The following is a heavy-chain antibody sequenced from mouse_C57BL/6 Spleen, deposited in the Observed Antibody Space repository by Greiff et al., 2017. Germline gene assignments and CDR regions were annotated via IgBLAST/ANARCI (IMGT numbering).Heavy chain of an antibody. CDR3: ARGDQQLRSYYFDY. CDR2: IYPSDSET. Sequence: VQLQQPGAELVRPGSSVKLSCKASGYTFTSYWMDWVKQRPGQGLEWIGNIYPSDSETHYNQKFKDKATLTVDKSSSTAYMQLSSLTSEDSAVYYCARGDQQLRSYYFDYWGQGTTLTVSS. CDR1: GYTFTSYW. J-gene: IGHJ2*01. D-gene: IGHD3-2*02. V-gene: IGHV1-61*01.